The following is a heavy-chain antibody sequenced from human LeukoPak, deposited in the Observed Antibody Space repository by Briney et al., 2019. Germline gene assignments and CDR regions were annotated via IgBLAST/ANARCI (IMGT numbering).Heavy chain of an antibody. CDR3: ARGSTSTWYDY. D-gene: IGHD6-13*01. J-gene: IGHJ4*02. Sequence: GGSLRLSCAAAGFTFSNYAMSWVRQAPGKGLEWVSLIGGSGNNIYYADSVKGRFTISRDNSKNTLYLQMNSLRAEDTAVYYCARGSTSTWYDYWGQGILVTVSS. CDR2: IGGSGNNI. CDR1: GFTFSNYA. V-gene: IGHV3-23*01.